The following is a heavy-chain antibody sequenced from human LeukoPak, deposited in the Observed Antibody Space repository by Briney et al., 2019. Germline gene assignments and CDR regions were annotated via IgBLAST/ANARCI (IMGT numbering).Heavy chain of an antibody. CDR1: GFIFSTCA. CDR2: ISGSGGTT. Sequence: PGGSLRPSCAASGFIFSTCAMNWVRQAPGKGLEWVSAISGSGGTTYYADSVKGRFTISRDNSKNTLYLQMNSLRAEDTAVYYCAKDVSWNWFDPWGRGTLVTVSS. V-gene: IGHV3-23*01. J-gene: IGHJ5*02. CDR3: AKDVSWNWFDP.